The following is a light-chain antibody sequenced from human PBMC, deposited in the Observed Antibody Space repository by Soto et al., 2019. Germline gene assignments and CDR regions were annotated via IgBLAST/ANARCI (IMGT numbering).Light chain of an antibody. CDR2: DVS. V-gene: IGLV2-14*01. CDR1: SSDIGGYNY. CDR3: SSYTSSSTPYV. Sequence: QSALTQRAPLSGSPGQSITISCTGTSSDIGGYNYVSWYQQHPGKAPKLMIYDVSNRPSGVSNRFSGSKSGNTASLTISGLQAEDEADYYCSSYTSSSTPYVFGTGTKVTVL. J-gene: IGLJ1*01.